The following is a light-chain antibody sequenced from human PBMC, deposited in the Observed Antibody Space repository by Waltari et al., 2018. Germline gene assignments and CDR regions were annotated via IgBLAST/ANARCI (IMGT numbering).Light chain of an antibody. CDR2: ATS. V-gene: IGKV1-NL1*01. J-gene: IGKJ4*01. CDR1: QDITNA. CDR3: QQYFSVPRT. Sequence: HMTQSPSSLSGFVGDRVTISCRASQDITNALAWYQHKLGRAPKLLIYATSKLEGGVPARFSGRGSGTTYTLTIESLQSDDSASYFWQQYFSVPRTFGGGSKIEI.